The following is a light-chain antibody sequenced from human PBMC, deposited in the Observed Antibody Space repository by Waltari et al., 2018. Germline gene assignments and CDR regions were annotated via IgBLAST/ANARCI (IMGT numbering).Light chain of an antibody. V-gene: IGKV1-39*01. Sequence: DIQMTQSPSSLSTSVGDRVTITCRASQSISNYLNWYQQKPGKAPKPLIYGASTLQSGVPARFSGSGSGTDFTLTISSLQPEDFVTYYCQQSYSTPRTFGQGTRLEIK. CDR2: GAS. CDR3: QQSYSTPRT. CDR1: QSISNY. J-gene: IGKJ2*01.